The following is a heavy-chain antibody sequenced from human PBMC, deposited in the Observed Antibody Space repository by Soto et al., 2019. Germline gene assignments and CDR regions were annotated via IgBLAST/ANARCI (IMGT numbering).Heavy chain of an antibody. CDR1: GYTFSNYG. Sequence: QVQLVQSGGEVKPPGASVNVSCKASGYTFSNYGISWVRQAPRQGLEWMGWISAYNGFTNYAQKLQDRVTLTTDTSTITAYMELRSLRSDDTAVYYCARVGPPNLSGGYDYWGQGTLVTVSS. CDR3: ARVGPPNLSGGYDY. D-gene: IGHD2-15*01. V-gene: IGHV1-18*01. CDR2: ISAYNGFT. J-gene: IGHJ4*02.